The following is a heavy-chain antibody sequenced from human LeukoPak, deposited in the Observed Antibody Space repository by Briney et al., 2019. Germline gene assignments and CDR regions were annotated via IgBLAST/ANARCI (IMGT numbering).Heavy chain of an antibody. CDR1: GFIFSNYG. V-gene: IGHV3-30*02. J-gene: IGHJ4*02. D-gene: IGHD7-27*01. CDR2: TRNDGGNK. Sequence: GGSLRLSCAASGFIFSNYGMHWVRQAPGKGLEWVAYTRNDGGNKYYADSVKGRFTLSRDNSKNTVDLQMNSLGAEDTALYHCVRDYNWGTDYWGQGTLVTVSS. CDR3: VRDYNWGTDY.